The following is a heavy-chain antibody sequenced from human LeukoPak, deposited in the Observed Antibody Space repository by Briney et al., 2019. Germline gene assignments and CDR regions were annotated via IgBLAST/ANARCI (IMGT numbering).Heavy chain of an antibody. J-gene: IGHJ4*02. CDR3: ATGESLTGVFDY. Sequence: ASVKVSCKASGYTFSVYYMHWVRQAPGQGLEWMGWINPNSGGTNYVQKFQGRVTMTRDTSISTAYMELNRLTSDDTAVYYCATGESLTGVFDYWGQGTLVTVSS. V-gene: IGHV1-2*02. D-gene: IGHD7-27*01. CDR2: INPNSGGT. CDR1: GYTFSVYY.